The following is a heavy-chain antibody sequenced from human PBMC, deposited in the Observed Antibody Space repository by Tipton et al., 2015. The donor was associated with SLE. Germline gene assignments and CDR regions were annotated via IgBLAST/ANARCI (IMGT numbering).Heavy chain of an antibody. CDR3: ARAPGLDRDYSYYYYMDV. J-gene: IGHJ6*03. Sequence: TLSLTCEVYGVSFSGYYWSWIRQSPGKGLEWIGEINDAEGTNYNPSLESRVIISVDTSKNQFSLKLSSVTAADTAVYFCARAPGLDRDYSYYYYMDVWGKGTTVTVSS. V-gene: IGHV4-34*01. D-gene: IGHD3/OR15-3a*01. CDR1: GVSFSGYY. CDR2: INDAEGT.